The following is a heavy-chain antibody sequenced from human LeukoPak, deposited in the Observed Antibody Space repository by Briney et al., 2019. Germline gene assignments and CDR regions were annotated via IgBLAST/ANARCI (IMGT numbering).Heavy chain of an antibody. CDR1: GGSISSGSYY. CDR3: ARDRLRWPKIDY. V-gene: IGHV4-61*02. J-gene: IGHJ4*02. Sequence: SETLSLTCTVSGGSISSGSYYWSWIRQPAGKGLEWIGRIYTSGSTNYNPSLKSRVTISVDTSKNQFSLKLNSVTAADAAVYYCARDRLRWPKIDYWGQGTLVTVSS. D-gene: IGHD4-23*01. CDR2: IYTSGST.